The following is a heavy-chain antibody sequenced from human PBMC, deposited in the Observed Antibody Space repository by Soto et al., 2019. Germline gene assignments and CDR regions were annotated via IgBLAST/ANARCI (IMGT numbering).Heavy chain of an antibody. CDR2: ISYAGSNK. D-gene: IGHD2-15*01. J-gene: IGHJ4*02. CDR3: ARDHSYVYCSDGSCSFDY. Sequence: QVQLVESGGGVVQPGRSLRLSCAASGFTFSSYTMHWVRQAPGKGLERVAVISYAGSNKYYADSVKGRFTISRDNSKNTLYLQINSLRAEDTAVYYCARDHSYVYCSDGSCSFDYWGQGTLVTVSS. V-gene: IGHV3-30-3*01. CDR1: GFTFSSYT.